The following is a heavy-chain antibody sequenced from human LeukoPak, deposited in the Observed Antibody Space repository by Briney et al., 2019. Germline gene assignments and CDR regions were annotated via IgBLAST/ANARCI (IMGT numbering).Heavy chain of an antibody. CDR3: ARGDTYYYDSSGYKD. Sequence: PSETLSLTCTVSGGSISSYYWSWIRQPAGKGLEWIGRIFTNGSTNYNPSLKSRVTMSVDTSKNQFPLKLSSVTAADTAVYYCARGDTYYYDSSGYKDRGQGTLVTVSS. CDR1: GGSISSYY. CDR2: IFTNGST. J-gene: IGHJ4*02. D-gene: IGHD3-22*01. V-gene: IGHV4-4*07.